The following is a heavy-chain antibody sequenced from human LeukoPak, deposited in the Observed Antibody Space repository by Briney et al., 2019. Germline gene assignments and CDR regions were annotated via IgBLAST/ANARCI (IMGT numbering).Heavy chain of an antibody. V-gene: IGHV4-39*01. D-gene: IGHD3-3*01. J-gene: IGHJ6*03. CDR3: ARQGSQYYDFWSGYYSYYYYMDV. Sequence: SETLSLTCTVSGGSISSSSYYWGWLRQPPGKGLEWIGSIYYSGSTYYNPSLKSRVTISVDTSKNQFSLKLSSVTAADTAVYYCARQGSQYYDFWSGYYSYYYYMDVWGKGTTVTVSS. CDR2: IYYSGST. CDR1: GGSISSSSYY.